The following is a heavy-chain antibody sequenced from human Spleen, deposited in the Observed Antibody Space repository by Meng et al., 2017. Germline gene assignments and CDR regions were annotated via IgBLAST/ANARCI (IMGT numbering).Heavy chain of an antibody. CDR1: GYTFTSYA. CDR3: ARKAGNCISTTCYSLDY. J-gene: IGHJ4*02. D-gene: IGHD2-2*01. Sequence: ASVKVSCKASGYTFTSYAMHWVRQAPGQRLEWMGWINAGNGNTKYSQKFQGRVTITRDTSASTAYMELTRLTSEDTAVYFCARKAGNCISTTCYSLDYWGQGTLVTVSS. CDR2: INAGNGNT. V-gene: IGHV1-3*01.